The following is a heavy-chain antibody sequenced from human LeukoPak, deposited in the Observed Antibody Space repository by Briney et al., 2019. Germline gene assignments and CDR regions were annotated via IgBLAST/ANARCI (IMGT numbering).Heavy chain of an antibody. J-gene: IGHJ4*02. CDR2: IYYDGSVK. V-gene: IGHV3-33*01. Sequence: GGSLRLSCAASGFTFNIYAMHWVRQAPGRGLEWVAIIYYDGSVKYYADSVKGRFTISRDNSKNTVSLIMNRLRADDTAVYYCARGGGVEAAMALDYWGQGTLVAVSS. D-gene: IGHD5-18*01. CDR1: GFTFNIYA. CDR3: ARGGGVEAAMALDY.